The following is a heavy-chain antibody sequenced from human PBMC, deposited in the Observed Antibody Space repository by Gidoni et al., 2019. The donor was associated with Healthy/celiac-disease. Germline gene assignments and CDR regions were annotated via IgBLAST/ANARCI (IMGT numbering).Heavy chain of an antibody. Sequence: QVQLQPWGAGLLKPSETLSLTCAVYCWSFSGYYWRWTRQPPGKGLEWIGEINHSGSTNYNPYQKSRVTISVDTSKNQCSLKLSSGTAADTAVYYCASDSSGWHYFDYWGQGTLVTVSS. CDR3: ASDSSGWHYFDY. CDR2: INHSGST. CDR1: CWSFSGYY. D-gene: IGHD6-19*01. V-gene: IGHV4-34*01. J-gene: IGHJ4*02.